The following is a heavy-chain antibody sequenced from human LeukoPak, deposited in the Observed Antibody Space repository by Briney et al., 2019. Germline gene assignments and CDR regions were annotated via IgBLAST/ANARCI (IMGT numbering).Heavy chain of an antibody. D-gene: IGHD4-17*01. CDR1: GGSISSSSYY. CDR2: IYYSGST. Sequence: SETLSLTCTVSGGSISSSSYYWGWIRQPPGKGLEWIGSIYYSGSTYYNPSLKSRVTISVDTSKNQFSLKLSSVTAADTAVYYCARQRRRPMTTVTTRVFDYWGQGTLVTVSS. J-gene: IGHJ4*02. V-gene: IGHV4-39*01. CDR3: ARQRRRPMTTVTTRVFDY.